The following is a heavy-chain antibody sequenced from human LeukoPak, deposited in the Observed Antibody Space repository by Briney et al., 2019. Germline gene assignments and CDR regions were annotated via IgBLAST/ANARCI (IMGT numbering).Heavy chain of an antibody. CDR1: GYTFSGYY. V-gene: IGHV1-2*02. CDR3: ARVKALDSSSSGDY. CDR2: INPNSGGT. D-gene: IGHD6-6*01. J-gene: IGHJ4*02. Sequence: ASVKVSCKASGYTFSGYYMHWVRQAPAQGLEWMGWINPNSGGTNYAQKFQGRVTMTRDTSISTAYMELSRLRSDDTAVYYCARVKALDSSSSGDYWGQGTLVTVSS.